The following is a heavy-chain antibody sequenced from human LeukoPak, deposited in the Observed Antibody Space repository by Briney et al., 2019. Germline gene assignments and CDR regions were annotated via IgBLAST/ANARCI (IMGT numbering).Heavy chain of an antibody. CDR3: AREIYGIDS. J-gene: IGHJ4*02. V-gene: IGHV3-7*01. D-gene: IGHD4-17*01. CDR1: GLTFSSYW. Sequence: GGSLRLSCIASGLTFSSYWMAWVRQVPGKGLEWVANINQDGSKKNYVDSVKGRFTTSRDNAKNSVYLQMDSLRAGDTAVYYCAREIYGIDSWGQGTPVAVSS. CDR2: INQDGSKK.